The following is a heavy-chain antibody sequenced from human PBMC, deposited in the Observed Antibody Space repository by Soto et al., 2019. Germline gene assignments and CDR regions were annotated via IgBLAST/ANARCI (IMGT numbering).Heavy chain of an antibody. CDR3: AHKGPEDWPLDY. CDR2: IYWDDDK. V-gene: IGHV2-5*02. Sequence: SGPTLVNPTQTLTLTCTFSGFSLSTSGVGVGWIRQSPGKALEWLAVIYWDDDKRYSPSLKSRLSITKDTSKNQVVLTMANMDPVDTATYYCAHKGPEDWPLDYWGQGTLVTVSS. D-gene: IGHD3-9*01. J-gene: IGHJ4*02. CDR1: GFSLSTSGVG.